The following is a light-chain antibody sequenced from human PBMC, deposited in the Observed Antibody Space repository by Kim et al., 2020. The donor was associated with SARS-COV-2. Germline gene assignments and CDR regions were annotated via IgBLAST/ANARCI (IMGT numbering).Light chain of an antibody. CDR1: QTIDSTF. CDR2: DAS. J-gene: IGKJ3*01. Sequence: EVVLTQSPGTLSLSPGERATLSCRASQTIDSTFLAWYQQKPGQSPRLLIFDASKRATGIPDRFSGRGSGTDFTLTISRLEPEDFAVYYCQQYGDSRFTFGPGTKVDIK. CDR3: QQYGDSRFT. V-gene: IGKV3-20*01.